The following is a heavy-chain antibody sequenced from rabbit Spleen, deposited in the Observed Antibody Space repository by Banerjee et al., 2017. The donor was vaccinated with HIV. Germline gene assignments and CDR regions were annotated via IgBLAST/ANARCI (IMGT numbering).Heavy chain of an antibody. CDR3: ARGSAAMTMVITGFYFNL. D-gene: IGHD2-1*01. CDR1: GFSFNSGYD. Sequence: QSLEESGGGLVKPGASLTLTCKASGFSFNSGYDMCWVRQAPGKGLEWIACIYAGSSGNTYSATWAKGRFTISKTSSTTVTLQLTSLTVADTAAYFCARGSAAMTMVITGFYFNLWGPGTLVTVS. V-gene: IGHV1S40*01. CDR2: IYAGSSGNT. J-gene: IGHJ4*01.